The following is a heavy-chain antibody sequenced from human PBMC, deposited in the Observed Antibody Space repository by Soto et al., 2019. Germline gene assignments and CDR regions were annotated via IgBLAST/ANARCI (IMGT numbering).Heavy chain of an antibody. V-gene: IGHV4-30-4*01. D-gene: IGHD3-10*01. Sequence: SETLSLTCTVSGGSISSGDYYWSWIRQPPGKGLEWIGYIYYSGSTYYNPSLKSRVTISVDTSKNQFSLKLSSVTAADTAVYYCARVDYYGSGIGDYWGQGTLVTVSS. CDR2: IYYSGST. J-gene: IGHJ4*02. CDR3: ARVDYYGSGIGDY. CDR1: GGSISSGDYY.